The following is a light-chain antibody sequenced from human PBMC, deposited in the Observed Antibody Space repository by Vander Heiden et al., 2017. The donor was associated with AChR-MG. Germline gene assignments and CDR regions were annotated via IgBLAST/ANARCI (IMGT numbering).Light chain of an antibody. CDR1: SSNIGSNT. CDR3: AAWDDSLNGVV. J-gene: IGLJ2*01. CDR2: SNN. Sequence: QSVLTQPPSASGTPGPRVTISCSGGSSNIGSNTVNWYHQLPGTAPKLLIYSNNQRPSGVPDRFSGSKSGTSASLAISGLQSEDEADYYCAAWDDSLNGVVFGGGTKLTVL. V-gene: IGLV1-44*01.